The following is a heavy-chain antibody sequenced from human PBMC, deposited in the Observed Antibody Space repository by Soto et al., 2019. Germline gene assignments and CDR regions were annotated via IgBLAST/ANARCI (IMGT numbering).Heavy chain of an antibody. D-gene: IGHD3-22*01. V-gene: IGHV3-23*01. J-gene: IGHJ4*02. Sequence: GGSLRPSCAASGFTFSNYDMSWVRQAPGKGLEWVSSITGSGDYTYYADSVKGRFTISRDNSKNTLYLQMNSLRAEDTAVYYWAKARYYDSTGYLYYFDYWGQGTLFTVSS. CDR3: AKARYYDSTGYLYYFDY. CDR1: GFTFSNYD. CDR2: ITGSGDYT.